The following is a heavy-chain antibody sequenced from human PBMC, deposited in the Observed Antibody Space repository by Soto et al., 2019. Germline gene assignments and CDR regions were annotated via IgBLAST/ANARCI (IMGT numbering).Heavy chain of an antibody. J-gene: IGHJ5*02. V-gene: IGHV2-70*01. CDR1: GFSLSTSGMC. Sequence: SGPTLVNPTQTLTLTCTFSGFSLSTSGMCVSWIRQPPGKALEWLALIDWEDDKKYSTTLKTRLTNSKDNSKNQVVLTMTNMDPVDTATYYFARIIAAAGPRKRYNWFDPWGQGTLVTVSS. CDR3: ARIIAAAGPRKRYNWFDP. D-gene: IGHD6-13*01. CDR2: IDWEDDK.